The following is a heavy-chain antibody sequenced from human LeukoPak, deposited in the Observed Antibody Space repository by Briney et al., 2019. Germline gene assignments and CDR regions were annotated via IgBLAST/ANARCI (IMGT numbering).Heavy chain of an antibody. CDR1: GGSISSSSYY. CDR3: ARQGWEVSRTRGYYYYMDV. V-gene: IGHV4-39*01. CDR2: IYYSGST. D-gene: IGHD1-26*01. J-gene: IGHJ6*03. Sequence: SETLSLTCTVSGGSISSSSYYWGWIRQPPGKGLEWIGSIYYSGSTYYNPSLKSRVTISVDTSKNQFSLKLSSVTAADTAVYYCARQGWEVSRTRGYYYYMDVWGKGTTVTISS.